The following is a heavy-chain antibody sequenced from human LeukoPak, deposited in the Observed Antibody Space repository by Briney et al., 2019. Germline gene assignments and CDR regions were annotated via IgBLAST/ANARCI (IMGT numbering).Heavy chain of an antibody. CDR1: GYTFTSYD. D-gene: IGHD2-8*02. Sequence: ASVKVSCKASGYTFTSYDINWVRQATGQGLEWMGWMNPNSGNTGYAQKFQGRVTMTRNTSISTAYMELSSLRSEDTAVYYCARDQISFTGRFDPWGQGTLVTVSS. CDR3: ARDQISFTGRFDP. V-gene: IGHV1-8*01. J-gene: IGHJ5*02. CDR2: MNPNSGNT.